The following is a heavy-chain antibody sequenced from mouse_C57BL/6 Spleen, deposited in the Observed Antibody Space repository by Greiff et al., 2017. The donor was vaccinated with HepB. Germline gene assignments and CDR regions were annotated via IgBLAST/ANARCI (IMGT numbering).Heavy chain of an antibody. CDR1: GYSFTGYF. CDR3: ARRGEAMDY. J-gene: IGHJ4*01. Sequence: EVKLMESGPELVKPGDSVKISCKASGYSFTGYFMNWVMQSHGKSLEWIGRINPYNGDTFYNQKFKGKATLTVDKSSSTAHMELRSLTSEDSAVYYCARRGEAMDYWGQGTSVTVSS. CDR2: INPYNGDT. D-gene: IGHD2-13*01. V-gene: IGHV1-20*01.